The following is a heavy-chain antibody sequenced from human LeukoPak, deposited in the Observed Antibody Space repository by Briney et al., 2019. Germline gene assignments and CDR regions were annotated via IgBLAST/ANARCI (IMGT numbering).Heavy chain of an antibody. V-gene: IGHV1-18*01. J-gene: IGHJ4*02. CDR1: GYTFNSYD. CDR2: ISTYNGNT. Sequence: EASVKVSCKASGYTFNSYDISWVRQAPGQGLEWMAWISTYNGNTNHAQKVQGRATMTTDTSTSTAYMELRSLRSDDTAVYYCARVLRYDFWSAYYFDYWGQGTLVTVSS. D-gene: IGHD3-3*01. CDR3: ARVLRYDFWSAYYFDY.